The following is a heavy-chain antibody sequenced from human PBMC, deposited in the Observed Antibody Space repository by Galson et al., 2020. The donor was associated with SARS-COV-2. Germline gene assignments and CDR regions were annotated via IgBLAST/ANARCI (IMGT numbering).Heavy chain of an antibody. J-gene: IGHJ4*02. D-gene: IGHD1-26*01. CDR3: AEGGSYSDY. V-gene: IGHV3-7*03. CDR1: GFTFSSYW. CDR2: IKHDGSEK. Sequence: GGSLRLSCAASGFTFSSYWMSWVRQAPGKGLEWVANIKHDGSEKNYVDSVKGRFTISRDNAKNSLYLQMNSLRAEDTAVYYCAEGGSYSDYWGQGTLVIVSS.